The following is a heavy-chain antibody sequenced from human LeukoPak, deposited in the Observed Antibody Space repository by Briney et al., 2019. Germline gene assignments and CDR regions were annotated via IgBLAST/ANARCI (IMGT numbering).Heavy chain of an antibody. CDR1: GFTFSSYS. CDR2: ISSSSSYI. J-gene: IGHJ5*02. CDR3: AKGPYSGFS. V-gene: IGHV3-21*04. D-gene: IGHD1-26*01. Sequence: PRGSLRLSCAASGFTFSSYSMNWVRQAPGKGLEWVSSISSSSSYIYYADSVKGRFTISRDNSKNTLYLQMNSLRAEDTAVYYCAKGPYSGFSWGQGTLVTVSS.